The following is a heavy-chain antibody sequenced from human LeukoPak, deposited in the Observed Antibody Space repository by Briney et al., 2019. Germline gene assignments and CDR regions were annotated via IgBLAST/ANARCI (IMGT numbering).Heavy chain of an antibody. Sequence: SVKVSCKASGGTFSSYAISWVRQAPGQGLEWMGGIIPIFGTANYAQKFQGRVTITADESTSTAYMELSSLRSEGTAVYYCARCILTGYYLYYGMDVWGQGTTVTVSS. CDR3: ARCILTGYYLYYGMDV. CDR2: IIPIFGTA. D-gene: IGHD3-9*01. CDR1: GGTFSSYA. J-gene: IGHJ6*02. V-gene: IGHV1-69*01.